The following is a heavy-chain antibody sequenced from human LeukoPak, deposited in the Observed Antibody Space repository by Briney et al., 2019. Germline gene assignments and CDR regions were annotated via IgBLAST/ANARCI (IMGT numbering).Heavy chain of an antibody. CDR3: ARYLTYYYGSGSAPNWFDP. CDR2: INHSGST. J-gene: IGHJ5*02. V-gene: IGHV4-34*01. D-gene: IGHD3-10*01. CDR1: GGSISSYY. Sequence: PSETLSLTCTVSGGSISSYYWSWIRQPPGKGLEWIGEINHSGSTNYNPSLKSRVTISVDTSKNQFSLKLSSVTAADTAVYYCARYLTYYYGSGSAPNWFDPWGQGTLVTVSS.